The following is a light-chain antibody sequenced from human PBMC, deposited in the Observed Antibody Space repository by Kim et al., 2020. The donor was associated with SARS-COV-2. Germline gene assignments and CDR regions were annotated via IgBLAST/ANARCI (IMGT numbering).Light chain of an antibody. Sequence: GGTVTLACGLSSGSVSTNYYPSWFQQTPGQAPRTLIYGTHTRSSGVPDRFSGSILGNKAALTITGAQADDESDYYCVLYMGSGTWVFGGGTQLTVL. V-gene: IGLV8-61*01. CDR2: GTH. J-gene: IGLJ3*02. CDR1: SGSVSTNYY. CDR3: VLYMGSGTWV.